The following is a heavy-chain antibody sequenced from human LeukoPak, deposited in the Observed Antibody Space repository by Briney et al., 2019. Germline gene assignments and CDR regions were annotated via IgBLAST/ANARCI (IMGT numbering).Heavy chain of an antibody. V-gene: IGHV3-48*04. Sequence: PGGSLRLSCAASGFTFSSYGMHWVRQAPGKGLEWVSSISRSGSTKYYADSVKGRFTISRDNAKNSLFLQMNSLRAEHTAVYYCARVLRYCSGGNCYSGGLGYMDVWGKGTTVTISS. D-gene: IGHD2-15*01. J-gene: IGHJ6*03. CDR3: ARVLRYCSGGNCYSGGLGYMDV. CDR1: GFTFSSYG. CDR2: ISRSGSTK.